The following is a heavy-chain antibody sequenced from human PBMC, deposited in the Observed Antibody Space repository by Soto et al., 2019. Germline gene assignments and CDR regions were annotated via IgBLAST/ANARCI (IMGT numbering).Heavy chain of an antibody. Sequence: SDTLSLTCTVSGDSISTFYWGWMRQSPGKELEWIGYVYYTGGTNYNPSLKSRVTISVDRSKNQFPLKLTSANAADTAVYYCARGRTVRNYADDSSDYFYFFDYWGQGTQVTVSS. CDR1: GDSISTFY. CDR2: VYYTGGT. J-gene: IGHJ4*02. D-gene: IGHD3-22*01. V-gene: IGHV4-59*07. CDR3: ARGRTVRNYADDSSDYFYFFDY.